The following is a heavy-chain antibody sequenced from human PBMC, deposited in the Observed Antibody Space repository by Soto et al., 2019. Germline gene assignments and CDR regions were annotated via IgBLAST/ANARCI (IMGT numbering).Heavy chain of an antibody. J-gene: IGHJ3*01. V-gene: IGHV3-66*01. CDR2: IYSGGST. CDR1: GFTVSGNY. CDR3: ATMLSGDMFAFDV. Sequence: EVQLVESGGDLVQPGGSLRLSCEASGFTVSGNYMTWVRQAPGKGLEWVSIIYSGGSTHYGESAKGRFTISRDNPKNARFLQMNSLRAEDTAVYYCATMLSGDMFAFDVWDQGTLVTVSS. D-gene: IGHD2-21*02.